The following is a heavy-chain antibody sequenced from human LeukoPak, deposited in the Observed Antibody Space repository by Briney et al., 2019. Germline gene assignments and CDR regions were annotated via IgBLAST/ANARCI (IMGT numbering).Heavy chain of an antibody. CDR3: AKDQAYCSSTSCVTNFDY. V-gene: IGHV3-23*01. D-gene: IGHD2-2*01. Sequence: GGSLRLSCAASGFTFSSYAMSWVRQAPGKGLEWVSAISGSGGSTYYADSVKGRFTISRDNSKNTLYLQMNSLRAEDTAVYYCAKDQAYCSSTSCVTNFDYWGQGTLVTVSS. CDR1: GFTFSSYA. CDR2: ISGSGGST. J-gene: IGHJ4*02.